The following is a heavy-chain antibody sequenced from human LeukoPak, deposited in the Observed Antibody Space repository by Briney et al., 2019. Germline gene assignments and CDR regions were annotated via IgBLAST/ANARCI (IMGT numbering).Heavy chain of an antibody. CDR3: ARGEGTAGTYFDY. CDR1: GYTFTGYY. Sequence: SVKVSCKASGYTFTGYYMHWVRQAPGQGLEWMGRIIPILGIANYAQKFQGRVTITADKSTSTAYMELSSLRSEDTAVYYCARGEGTAGTYFDYWGQGTLVTVSS. J-gene: IGHJ4*02. CDR2: IIPILGIA. D-gene: IGHD6-13*01. V-gene: IGHV1-69*04.